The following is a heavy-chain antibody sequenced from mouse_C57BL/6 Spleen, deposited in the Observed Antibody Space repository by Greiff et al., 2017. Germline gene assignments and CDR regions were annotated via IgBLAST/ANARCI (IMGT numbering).Heavy chain of an antibody. CDR1: GYTFTSYW. V-gene: IGHV1-55*01. CDR3: ARDYGNYGGNFDY. J-gene: IGHJ2*01. CDR2: IYPGSGST. D-gene: IGHD2-1*01. Sequence: QVQLKQSGAELVKPGASVKMSCKASGYTFTSYWITWVKQRPGQGLEWIGDIYPGSGSTNYNEKFKSKATLTVDTSSSTAYMQLSSLTSEDSAVYYCARDYGNYGGNFDYWGQGTTLTVSS.